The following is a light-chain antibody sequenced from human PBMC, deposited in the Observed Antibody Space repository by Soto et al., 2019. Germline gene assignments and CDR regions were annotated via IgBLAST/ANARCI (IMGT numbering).Light chain of an antibody. J-gene: IGLJ1*01. Sequence: QSVLTQPASVSGSPGQSITISCTGSSNDVGVYNYISWYQHHPGKAPKLMIYEVSNRPSGVSNRFSGSKSGNTASLTISGLQTEDEADYYCGSITSSTTFVFGTGTKVTVL. V-gene: IGLV2-14*01. CDR3: GSITSSTTFV. CDR1: SNDVGVYNY. CDR2: EVS.